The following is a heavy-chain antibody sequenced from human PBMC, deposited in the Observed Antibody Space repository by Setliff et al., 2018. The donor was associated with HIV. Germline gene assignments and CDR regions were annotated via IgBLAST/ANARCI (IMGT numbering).Heavy chain of an antibody. Sequence: SQTLSLPCAVSGYSISSGYYWGWIRQPPGKGLEWIGSIYHRGNTYYNPSLKSRVTISFDTSKNQFSLKLSFVTAADTAVYYCARHLKGWLQGDFWGQGTLVTVSS. CDR3: ARHLKGWLQGDF. CDR1: GYSISSGYY. CDR2: IYHRGNT. D-gene: IGHD5-12*01. V-gene: IGHV4-38-2*01. J-gene: IGHJ4*02.